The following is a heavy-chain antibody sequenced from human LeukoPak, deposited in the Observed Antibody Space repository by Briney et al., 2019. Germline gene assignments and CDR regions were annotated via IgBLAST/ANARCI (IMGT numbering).Heavy chain of an antibody. Sequence: GASVKVSCKVSGYTLTELSMHWVRQAPGKGLEWMGGFDPEDGETIYAQKFQGRVTMTRDTSTSTVYMELSSLRSDDTAVYYCAKGGKQLFRSFDYWGQGTLVTVSS. CDR3: AKGGKQLFRSFDY. V-gene: IGHV1-24*01. CDR1: GYTLTELS. CDR2: FDPEDGET. J-gene: IGHJ4*02. D-gene: IGHD6-6*01.